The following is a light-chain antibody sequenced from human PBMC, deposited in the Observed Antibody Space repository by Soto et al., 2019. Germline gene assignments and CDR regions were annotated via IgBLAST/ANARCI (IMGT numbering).Light chain of an antibody. CDR2: EDN. V-gene: IGLV6-57*01. Sequence: NFMLTQPHSVSESPGKTVXXXCXXXXXXXGSNYVQWYQQRPGSSPTTVIYEDNQRPSGVPDRFSGSIDSSSNSASLTISGLKTEDEADYYCQSYDSSNHVVFGGGTKLTVL. J-gene: IGLJ2*01. CDR3: QSYDSSNHVV. CDR1: XXXXGSNY.